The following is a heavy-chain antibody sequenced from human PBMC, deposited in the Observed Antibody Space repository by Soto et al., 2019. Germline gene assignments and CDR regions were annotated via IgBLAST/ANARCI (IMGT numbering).Heavy chain of an antibody. CDR1: GFTFSSYS. CDR3: AREGGDLNWFDP. Sequence: EVHLVESGGGLVQPGGSLRLSCAASGFTFSSYSMNWVRQAPGQGLEWVSYISSSSSTIYYADSVKGRFTISRDNAKTSLYLQMTSLRAEDTAVYYCAREGGDLNWFDPWGQGTLVTVSS. CDR2: ISSSSSTI. V-gene: IGHV3-48*01. J-gene: IGHJ5*02. D-gene: IGHD4-17*01.